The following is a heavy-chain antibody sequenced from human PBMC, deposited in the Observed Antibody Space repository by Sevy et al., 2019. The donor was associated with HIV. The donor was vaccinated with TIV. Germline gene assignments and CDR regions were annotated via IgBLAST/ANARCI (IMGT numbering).Heavy chain of an antibody. Sequence: GGSLRLSCAASGFTFSSYWMSWVRQAPGKGLEWVADIKKDGSVKLYADAVKGRFTISRDNAENSVDLQMESLRAEDTAVYFCARWRGAQSEFDYWGQGTRVTVSS. V-gene: IGHV3-7*01. CDR2: IKKDGSVK. D-gene: IGHD3-3*01. CDR1: GFTFSSYW. CDR3: ARWRGAQSEFDY. J-gene: IGHJ4*02.